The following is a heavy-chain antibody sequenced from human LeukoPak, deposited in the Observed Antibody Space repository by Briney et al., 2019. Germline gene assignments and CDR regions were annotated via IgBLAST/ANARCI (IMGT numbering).Heavy chain of an antibody. CDR2: INGNGGNT. D-gene: IGHD3-22*01. CDR3: ARRGNYDSSGYYSDVFDY. Sequence: PGGSLRLSCAASGFTFSTYAMSWVRQIPGKGLEWVSGINGNGGNTYYADSVKGRFTISRDNAKNSLYLQMNSLRAEDTAVYYCARRGNYDSSGYYSDVFDYWGQGTLVTVSS. J-gene: IGHJ4*02. CDR1: GFTFSTYA. V-gene: IGHV3-23*01.